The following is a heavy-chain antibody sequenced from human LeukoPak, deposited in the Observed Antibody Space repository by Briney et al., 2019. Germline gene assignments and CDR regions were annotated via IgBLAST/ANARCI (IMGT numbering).Heavy chain of an antibody. CDR3: TRSPGVFTALDY. J-gene: IGHJ4*02. Sequence: PGGSLRLSCAASGFTFSSYSINWVRQAPGKGLEWVSSISGSSTYIYYADSVKGRFTISRDSAKNSLYLQMNSLRAEDTAVYYCTRSPGVFTALDYWGQGTLVTVSS. D-gene: IGHD7-27*01. V-gene: IGHV3-21*01. CDR1: GFTFSSYS. CDR2: ISGSSTYI.